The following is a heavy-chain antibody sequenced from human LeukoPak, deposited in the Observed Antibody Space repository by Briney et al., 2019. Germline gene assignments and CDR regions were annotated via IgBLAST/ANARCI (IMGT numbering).Heavy chain of an antibody. D-gene: IGHD3-3*01. V-gene: IGHV4-61*01. CDR2: IYYSGST. CDR1: GGSVSSGSYY. Sequence: PSETLSLTCTVSGGSVSSGSYYCSWSRQPPGKGLEWIGYIYYSGSTNYNPSLKSRVTISVDTSKNQFSLKLSSVTAADTAVYYCARGLRFLEWLYFAWFDPWGQGTLVTVSS. J-gene: IGHJ5*02. CDR3: ARGLRFLEWLYFAWFDP.